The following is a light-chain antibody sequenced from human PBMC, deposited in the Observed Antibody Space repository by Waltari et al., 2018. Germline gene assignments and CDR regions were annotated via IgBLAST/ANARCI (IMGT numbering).Light chain of an antibody. CDR2: KIS. Sequence: DAVMTQSPLSLPVTLGQAASISCKSRPSLLHRHGQIYLNWFQQRPGHPPRRLIYKISERDSGVPDRFSGSGSDTDFTLKIIRVEAEDVGVYYCMQGTHWPYTFGQGTKVEIK. V-gene: IGKV2-30*02. J-gene: IGKJ2*01. CDR3: MQGTHWPYT. CDR1: PSLLHRHGQIY.